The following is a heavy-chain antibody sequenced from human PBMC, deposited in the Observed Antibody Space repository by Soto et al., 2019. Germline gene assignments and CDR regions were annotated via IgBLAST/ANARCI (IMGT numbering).Heavy chain of an antibody. Sequence: QVQLVESGGGVVQPGRSLRLSCAASGFSFSTYTMHWVRQAPGKGLEWVAVISYDGSNKYYTDSVKGRFVISRDNSKNTLYLEMTSLRAEDTAVYYCARDKSPNRSSWYVFDYWGQGNLVTGSS. V-gene: IGHV3-30*09. CDR2: ISYDGSNK. CDR1: GFSFSTYT. D-gene: IGHD6-13*01. CDR3: ARDKSPNRSSWYVFDY. J-gene: IGHJ4*02.